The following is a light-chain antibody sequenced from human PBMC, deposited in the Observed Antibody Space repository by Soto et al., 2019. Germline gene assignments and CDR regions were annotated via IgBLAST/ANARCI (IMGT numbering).Light chain of an antibody. CDR1: QSLIHSDGNTY. CDR3: MQGTHWPWT. CDR2: QVS. J-gene: IGKJ1*01. Sequence: DVVMTQSPLSLPVTLGQPASISCRSSQSLIHSDGNTYLNWFQQRPGQSPRRLIYQVSDRDSGVPDRFSGSGLGTDCTLKISRVEAEDVGVYYCMQGTHWPWTFGQGTEVEIK. V-gene: IGKV2-30*02.